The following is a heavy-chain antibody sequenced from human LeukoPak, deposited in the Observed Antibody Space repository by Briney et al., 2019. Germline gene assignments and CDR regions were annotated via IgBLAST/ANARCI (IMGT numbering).Heavy chain of an antibody. CDR3: ARDFYYDTSGGGLT. D-gene: IGHD3-22*01. V-gene: IGHV1-69*05. CDR2: VVAMSGTA. CDR1: GGTFIGYG. Sequence: SVKVSCKASGGTFIGYGSNWVRQAPGQGLEWMGRVVAMSGTANYAQKFQGRVTITTDESTSTAYMELTSLRSEDTAVYYCARDFYYDTSGGGLTWGQGTMVTVSS. J-gene: IGHJ3*01.